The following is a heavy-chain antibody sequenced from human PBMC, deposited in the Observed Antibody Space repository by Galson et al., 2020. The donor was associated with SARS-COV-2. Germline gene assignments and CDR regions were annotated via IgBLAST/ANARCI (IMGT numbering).Heavy chain of an antibody. J-gene: IGHJ6*02. V-gene: IGHV3-23*01. CDR1: GFTFSSYA. D-gene: IGHD4-17*01. CDR3: AKDERDYGDYTYYYGMDV. Sequence: GGSLRLSCAASGFTFSSYAMSWVRQAPGKGLEWVSAISGSGGSTYYADSVKGRFTISRDNSKNTLYLQMNSLRAEDTAVYYCAKDERDYGDYTYYYGMDVWGQGTTVTVSS. CDR2: ISGSGGST.